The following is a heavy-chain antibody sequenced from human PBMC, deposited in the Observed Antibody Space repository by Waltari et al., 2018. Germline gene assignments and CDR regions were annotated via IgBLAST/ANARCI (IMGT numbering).Heavy chain of an antibody. CDR1: GYTFTENY. D-gene: IGHD3-3*01. J-gene: IGHJ4*02. CDR3: AMGGPTIFGVLNTKRFDY. Sequence: QVQLVQSGAEVKKPGASVKVSCKASGYTFTENYMHWVRQAPGPGLEWMGRVNPSSGVTKCAQKFQGRVTMTRDTSINTVDMELSRLRSDDTAEYYCAMGGPTIFGVLNTKRFDYWGQGTLVTVSS. CDR2: VNPSSGVT. V-gene: IGHV1-2*06.